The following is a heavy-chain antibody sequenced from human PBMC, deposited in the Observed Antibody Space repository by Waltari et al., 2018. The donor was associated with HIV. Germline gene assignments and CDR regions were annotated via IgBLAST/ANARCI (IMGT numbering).Heavy chain of an antibody. Sequence: QLQLQESGPGLVKPSETLSLTCPVSGDSISHRNYFWGWIRQPPGKGLEWIGRIYYSGSTYYNPSLKSRVTISVDTSKNQFSLKVNSVTAADTAVYYCARHALRVGAAYWSFDLWGRGTLVTVSS. D-gene: IGHD1-26*01. J-gene: IGHJ2*01. V-gene: IGHV4-39*01. CDR3: ARHALRVGAAYWSFDL. CDR1: GDSISHRNYF. CDR2: IYYSGST.